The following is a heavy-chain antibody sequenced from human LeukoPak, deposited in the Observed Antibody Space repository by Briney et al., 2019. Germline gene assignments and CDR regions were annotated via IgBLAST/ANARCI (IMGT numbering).Heavy chain of an antibody. J-gene: IGHJ4*02. Sequence: SETLSPTCTVSGGSISSYYWSWIRQPPGKGLEWIGYIYYSGSTNYNPSLKSRVTISVDTSKNQFSLKLSSVTAADTAVYYCARAHILTGPFDYWGQGTLVTVSS. CDR2: IYYSGST. CDR3: ARAHILTGPFDY. D-gene: IGHD3-9*01. CDR1: GGSISSYY. V-gene: IGHV4-59*01.